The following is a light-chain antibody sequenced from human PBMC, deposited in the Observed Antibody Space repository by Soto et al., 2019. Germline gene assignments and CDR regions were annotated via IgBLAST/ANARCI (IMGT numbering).Light chain of an antibody. J-gene: IGKJ1*01. CDR2: KAS. CDR1: QTISSW. V-gene: IGKV1-5*03. Sequence: DIQMTQSPSTLSGSVGDRVTITCRARQTISSWLAWYQQKPGKAPKLLIYKASTLKSGVPSRFSGSGSGTEFTLTSSSLQPDDFATYYCQHYNSYSEAFGQGTKVERK. CDR3: QHYNSYSEA.